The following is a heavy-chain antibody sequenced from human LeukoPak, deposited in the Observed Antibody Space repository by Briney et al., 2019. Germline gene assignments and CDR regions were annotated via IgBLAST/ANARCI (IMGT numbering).Heavy chain of an antibody. CDR2: TYYRSKWYN. CDR1: GDSVSSNSAG. CDR3: ARDRADWSGLY. Sequence: SQTLSLTCAISGDSVSSNSAGWNWIRQSPSRGLEWLGRTYYRSKWYNDDAVSVKSRITINPDTAKNQFSLQLSSVTAADTAVYYCARDRADWSGLYWGQGTLVTVSS. D-gene: IGHD3-3*01. V-gene: IGHV6-1*01. J-gene: IGHJ4*02.